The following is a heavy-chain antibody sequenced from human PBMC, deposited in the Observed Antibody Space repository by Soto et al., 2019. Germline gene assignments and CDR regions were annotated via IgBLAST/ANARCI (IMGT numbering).Heavy chain of an antibody. CDR3: ARDYYGSGSYYNVMFWAHYYYGMDV. J-gene: IGHJ6*02. CDR1: GFTFSSYA. CDR2: ISYDGSNK. V-gene: IGHV3-30-3*01. D-gene: IGHD3-10*01. Sequence: QVQLVESGGGVVQPGRSLRLSCAASGFTFSSYAMHWVRQAPGKGLEWVAVISYDGSNKYYADSVKGRFTISRDNSKNTLYLQMNSLRAEDTAVYYSARDYYGSGSYYNVMFWAHYYYGMDVWGQGTTVTVSS.